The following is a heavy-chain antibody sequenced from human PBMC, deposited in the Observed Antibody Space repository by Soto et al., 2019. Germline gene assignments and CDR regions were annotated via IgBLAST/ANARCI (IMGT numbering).Heavy chain of an antibody. V-gene: IGHV4-39*01. CDR3: ASEGEYCTNGVCYTGYYYYMDV. Sequence: TSETLSLTCTVSGGSISSSSYYWGWIRQPPGKGLEWIGSIYYSGSTYYNPSLKSRVTISVDTSKNQFSLKLSSVTAADTAVYYCASEGEYCTNGVCYTGYYYYMDVWGKGTTVTVSS. D-gene: IGHD2-8*01. CDR2: IYYSGST. J-gene: IGHJ6*03. CDR1: GGSISSSSYY.